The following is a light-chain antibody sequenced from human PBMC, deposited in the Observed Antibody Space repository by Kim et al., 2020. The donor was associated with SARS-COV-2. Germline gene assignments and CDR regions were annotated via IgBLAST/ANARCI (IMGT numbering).Light chain of an antibody. Sequence: GQTTTISSTGTSSELGGYNYVSWYQQHPGKAPKLMIYEVSKRPSGVPDRFSGSKSGNTASLTVSGLQAEDEADYYCSSYAGSNRGVFGGGTQLTV. V-gene: IGLV2-8*01. CDR1: SSELGGYNY. CDR2: EVS. CDR3: SSYAGSNRGV. J-gene: IGLJ3*02.